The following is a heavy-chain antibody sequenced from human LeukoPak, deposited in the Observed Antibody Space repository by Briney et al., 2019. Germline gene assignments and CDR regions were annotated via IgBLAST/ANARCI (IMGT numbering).Heavy chain of an antibody. CDR1: GGSISSYY. D-gene: IGHD3-22*01. Sequence: SETLSLTCTVSGGSISSYYWGWIRQPPGKGLEWIGSIYYSGSTYYNPSLKSRVTISVDTSKNQFSLKLSSVTAADTAVYYCARQRGYYDSSGTIFDYWGQGTLVTVSS. CDR2: IYYSGST. J-gene: IGHJ4*02. V-gene: IGHV4-39*01. CDR3: ARQRGYYDSSGTIFDY.